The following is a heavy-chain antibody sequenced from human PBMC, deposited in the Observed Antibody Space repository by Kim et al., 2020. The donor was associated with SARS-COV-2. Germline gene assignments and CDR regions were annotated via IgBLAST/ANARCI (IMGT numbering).Heavy chain of an antibody. CDR1: GFTFSNYV. V-gene: IGHV3-33*01. D-gene: IGHD6-13*01. Sequence: GGSLRLSCVTSGFTFSNYVVHWVRQPPGKGLEWVAVMRTGRGDENYADSVKGRFTISRDNSKNTLYLEMNGLRTEDTAVYYCARDPEQGVHDYFDY. CDR2: MRTGRGDE. J-gene: IGHJ4*01. CDR3: ARDPEQGVHDYFDY.